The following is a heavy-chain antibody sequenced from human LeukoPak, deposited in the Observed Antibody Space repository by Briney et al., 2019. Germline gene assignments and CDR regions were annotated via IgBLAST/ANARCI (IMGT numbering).Heavy chain of an antibody. CDR3: ARGLDYYDSSGYFL. Sequence: SETLSLTCAVYGGSFSGYYWSWIRQPPGKGLEWIGEINHSGSTNYNPSLKSRVTISVDTSKNQFSLKLSSVTAADTAVYYCARGLDYYDSSGYFLWGQGTLATVSS. CDR2: INHSGST. V-gene: IGHV4-34*01. D-gene: IGHD3-22*01. CDR1: GGSFSGYY. J-gene: IGHJ4*02.